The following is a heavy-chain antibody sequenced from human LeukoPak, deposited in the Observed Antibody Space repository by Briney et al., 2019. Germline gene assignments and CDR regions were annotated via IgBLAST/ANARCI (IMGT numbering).Heavy chain of an antibody. CDR1: GYTFTGYY. J-gene: IGHJ4*02. CDR2: INPDSGGT. D-gene: IGHD3-10*02. V-gene: IGHV1-2*02. Sequence: ASVKVSCKASGYTFTGYYMHWVRQAPGQGLEWMGWINPDSGGTNYAQKFQGRVTMTRDTSISTAYMELSRLRSDGTAVYYCARDLRQMFDYFGYWGQGTLVTVSS. CDR3: ARDLRQMFDYFGY.